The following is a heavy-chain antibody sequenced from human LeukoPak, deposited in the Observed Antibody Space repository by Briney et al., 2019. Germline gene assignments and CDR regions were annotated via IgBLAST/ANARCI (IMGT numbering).Heavy chain of an antibody. CDR3: ARARWSSTGWFLGY. Sequence: TGESLRLSCAASGFTFSSYWMHWVRQAPGKGLVWVSRVNPQGSGTTYTDSVKGRFTVFRDNAKDALHLQMDNLRAEDTAVYYCARARWSSTGWFLGYWGQGTLVTVSS. V-gene: IGHV3-74*03. J-gene: IGHJ4*02. CDR1: GFTFSSYW. D-gene: IGHD6-19*01. CDR2: VNPQGSGT.